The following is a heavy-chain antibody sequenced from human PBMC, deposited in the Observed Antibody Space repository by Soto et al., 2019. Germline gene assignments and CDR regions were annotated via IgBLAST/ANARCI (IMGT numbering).Heavy chain of an antibody. CDR1: GFTFSSYG. V-gene: IGHV3-30*02. D-gene: IGHD2-2*01. Sequence: GGSLRLSCAASGFTFSSYGMHWVRQAPGKGLEWVAVIWYDGSNKYYADSVKGRFTISRDNSKNTLYLQMNSLRAEDTAVYYCAKDHVPAATEHYFDYWGQGTLVTVSS. CDR3: AKDHVPAATEHYFDY. J-gene: IGHJ4*02. CDR2: IWYDGSNK.